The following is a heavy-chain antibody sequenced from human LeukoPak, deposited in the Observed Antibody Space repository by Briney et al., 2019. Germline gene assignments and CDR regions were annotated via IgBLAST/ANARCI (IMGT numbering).Heavy chain of an antibody. CDR2: IYHSGST. CDR1: GGSISSGGYY. V-gene: IGHV4-30-2*01. CDR3: ARLMGYCSSTSCYKRGYFQH. D-gene: IGHD2-2*02. J-gene: IGHJ1*01. Sequence: SQTLSLTCTVSGGSISSGGYYWSWIRQPPGKGLEWIGYIYHSGSTYYNPSLKSRVIISVDTSKNQFSLKLSSVTAADTAVYYCARLMGYCSSTSCYKRGYFQHWGQGTLVTVSS.